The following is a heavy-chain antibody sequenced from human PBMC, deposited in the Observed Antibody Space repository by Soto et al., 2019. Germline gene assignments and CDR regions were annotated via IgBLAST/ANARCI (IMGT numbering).Heavy chain of an antibody. J-gene: IGHJ4*02. CDR1: GYTFTGYY. CDR2: INPNSGGT. Sequence: ASVKVSCKASGYTFTGYYMHWVRQAPGQGLEWMGWINPNSGGTNYAQKFQGRVTMTRDTSISTAYMELSRLRSDDTAVYYCASVSPDSSGYYYGPSIDYWGQGTLVTVSS. V-gene: IGHV1-2*02. CDR3: ASVSPDSSGYYYGPSIDY. D-gene: IGHD3-22*01.